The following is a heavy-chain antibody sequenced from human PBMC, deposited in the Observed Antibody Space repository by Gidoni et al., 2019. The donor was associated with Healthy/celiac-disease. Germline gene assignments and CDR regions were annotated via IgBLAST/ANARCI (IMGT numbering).Heavy chain of an antibody. CDR1: GFPFSSYA. V-gene: IGHV3-23*01. D-gene: IGHD1-1*01. CDR2: ISGSGGST. CDR3: AKADRYTDPNYFDY. Sequence: EVQLLESGGGLVQPGGSLRLSCAASGFPFSSYAMRWVRQAPGKGLEWVSAISGSGGSTYYADSVKGRFTISRDNSKNTLYLQMNSRRAEDTAVYYCAKADRYTDPNYFDYWGQGTLVTVSS. J-gene: IGHJ4*02.